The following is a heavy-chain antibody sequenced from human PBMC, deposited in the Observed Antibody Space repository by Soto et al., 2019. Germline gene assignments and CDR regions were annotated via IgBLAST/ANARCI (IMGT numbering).Heavy chain of an antibody. V-gene: IGHV1-2*02. CDR1: GYTFTDYY. D-gene: IGHD1-7*01. CDR2: INPNSGGT. J-gene: IGHJ6*02. Sequence: ASVKVSCKASGYTFTDYYMHWVRQAPGQGLEWMGWINPNSGGTNYAQRFQGRVTMTRDTSISTAYMELSRLRSDDTAVYYCARKLELRGSYYYYYDMDVWGQGTTVTVSS. CDR3: ARKLELRGSYYYYYDMDV.